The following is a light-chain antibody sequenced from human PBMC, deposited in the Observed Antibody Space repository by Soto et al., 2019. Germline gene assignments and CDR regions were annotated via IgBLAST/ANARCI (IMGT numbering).Light chain of an antibody. J-gene: IGLJ2*01. CDR2: DVN. CDR1: SSDIGAYKF. Sequence: QSVLTQPASVSGSPGQSITISCTGTSSDIGAYKFVSWYQQHPGKAPKLMLYDVNIRPSGVSNRFSGSKSGNTASLTISGLEAEDEADYYCTSWTTSTTMIFGGGTKVTVL. V-gene: IGLV2-14*03. CDR3: TSWTTSTTMI.